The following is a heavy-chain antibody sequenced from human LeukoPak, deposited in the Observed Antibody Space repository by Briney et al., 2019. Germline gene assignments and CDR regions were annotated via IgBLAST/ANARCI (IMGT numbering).Heavy chain of an antibody. J-gene: IGHJ4*02. V-gene: IGHV3-33*01. CDR2: IWYDGSNK. D-gene: IGHD3-16*01. CDR3: ARGGDPVDY. Sequence: GGSLRLSCAASGFTFSSYGMHWVRQAPGKGLEWVAVIWYDGSNKYYADSVKGRFTISRDNAKNSVDLQMNSLRVEDSAVYYCARGGDPVDYWGQGTLVTVSS. CDR1: GFTFSSYG.